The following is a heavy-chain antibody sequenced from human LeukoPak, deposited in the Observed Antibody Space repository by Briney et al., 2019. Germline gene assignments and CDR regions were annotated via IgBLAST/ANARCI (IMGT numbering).Heavy chain of an antibody. CDR2: INPNSGGT. J-gene: IGHJ3*02. D-gene: IGHD4-23*01. CDR1: GYTFTGYY. Sequence: ASVNVSRKPSGYTFTGYYIHWVRLAPGQGLEWMGWINPNSGGTNFAQKFRSRVTMTRDTSISTAYMELGSLRPDDTAVYFCARALPKKVATTITWGDAFDIWGQGTMVTVSS. V-gene: IGHV1-2*02. CDR3: ARALPKKVATTITWGDAFDI.